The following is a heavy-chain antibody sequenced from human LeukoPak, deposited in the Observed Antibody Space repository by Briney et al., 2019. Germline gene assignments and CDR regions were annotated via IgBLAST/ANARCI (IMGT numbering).Heavy chain of an antibody. CDR2: IIPILGTA. J-gene: IGHJ5*02. V-gene: IGHV1-69*01. D-gene: IGHD3-10*01. Sequence: SVKVSCKASGGTFSSYAISWVRQAPGQGLEWMGGIIPILGTANYAQKFQGRVTITADESTSTAYMELSSLRSEDTAVYYCARGVTMVRGVTSTGNWFDPWGQGTLVTVSS. CDR1: GGTFSSYA. CDR3: ARGVTMVRGVTSTGNWFDP.